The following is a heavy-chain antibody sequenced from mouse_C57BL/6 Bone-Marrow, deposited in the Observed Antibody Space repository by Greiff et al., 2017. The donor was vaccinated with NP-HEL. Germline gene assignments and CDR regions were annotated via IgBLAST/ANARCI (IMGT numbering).Heavy chain of an antibody. V-gene: IGHV8-8*01. CDR3: ARMGLYDYDVDAMDY. D-gene: IGHD2-4*01. CDR2: IWWDDDK. CDR1: GFSLSTFGMG. J-gene: IGHJ4*01. Sequence: QVTLKESGPGILQPSQTLSLTCSFSGFSLSTFGMGVGWIHQPSGKGLEWLAHIWWDDDKYYNPALKSRLTISKDTSKNQVFLKIANVDTADTATYYCARMGLYDYDVDAMDYWGQGTSVTVSS.